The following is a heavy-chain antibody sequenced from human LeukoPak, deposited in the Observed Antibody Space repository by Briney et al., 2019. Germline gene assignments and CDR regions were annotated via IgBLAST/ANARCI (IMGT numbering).Heavy chain of an antibody. V-gene: IGHV3-11*01. Sequence: PGGSLRLSCAASGFTLTDYYMSWIRQVPGKGLAWASYISSSGSVYYADSVKGRFTISRDNSKNSLYLQMNSLRAEDTAVYYCAREREGGFLEWLLEYWGQGTLVTVSS. CDR3: AREREGGFLEWLLEY. J-gene: IGHJ4*02. CDR2: ISSSGSV. CDR1: GFTLTDYY. D-gene: IGHD3-3*01.